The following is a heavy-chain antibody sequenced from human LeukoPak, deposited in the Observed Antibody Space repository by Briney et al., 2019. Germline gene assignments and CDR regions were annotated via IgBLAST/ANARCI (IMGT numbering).Heavy chain of an antibody. Sequence: GGSLRLSCAASGFTFDDYGMSWVRQAPGKGLEWVSGINWNGGSTGYADSVKGRFTISRDNAKNSLYLQMNSLRAEDTALYYCAKARDSYGYLGSVGYFDYWGQGTLVTVSS. CDR2: INWNGGST. D-gene: IGHD5-18*01. V-gene: IGHV3-20*04. J-gene: IGHJ4*02. CDR1: GFTFDDYG. CDR3: AKARDSYGYLGSVGYFDY.